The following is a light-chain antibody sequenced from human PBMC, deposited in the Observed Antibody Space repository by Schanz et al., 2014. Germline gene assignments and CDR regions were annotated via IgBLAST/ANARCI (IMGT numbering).Light chain of an antibody. J-gene: IGKJ2*01. V-gene: IGKV3-20*01. Sequence: EIVMTQSPGTLSVSPGERATLSCRASESVNSVYLAWYQQKPGQAPRLLIYGASSRATGIPDRFTGSGSGADFTLTISRLEPEDFAVYYCQQYGNSVRTFGQGTKLEIK. CDR3: QQYGNSVRT. CDR1: ESVNSVY. CDR2: GAS.